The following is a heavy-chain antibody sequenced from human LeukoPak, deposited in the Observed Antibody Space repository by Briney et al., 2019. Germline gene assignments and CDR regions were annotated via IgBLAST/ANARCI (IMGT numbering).Heavy chain of an antibody. J-gene: IGHJ5*02. CDR1: GYSFTSYW. D-gene: IGHD3-22*01. Sequence: GESLRISCKGSGYSFTSYWISWVRQMPGKGLEWMGRIDPSDSYTNCSPSFQGQVTISADKSISTAYLQWSSLKASDTAMYYCARHAHSYYYDSSGYDPFDPWGQGTLVTVSS. V-gene: IGHV5-10-1*04. CDR3: ARHAHSYYYDSSGYDPFDP. CDR2: IDPSDSYT.